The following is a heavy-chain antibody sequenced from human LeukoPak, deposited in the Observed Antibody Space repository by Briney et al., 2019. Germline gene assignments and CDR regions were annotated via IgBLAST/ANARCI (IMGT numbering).Heavy chain of an antibody. D-gene: IGHD4-17*01. CDR3: ARLKDAVTIFDC. CDR1: GFTFTNYW. V-gene: IGHV3-7*01. J-gene: IGHJ5*01. CDR2: IKEDGSDK. Sequence: PGGFLRLSCVASGFTFTNYWMSWVRQAPGKGLEWVASIKEDGSDKRYVDAVKGRFTISRDNTKNSLYVQMSSLRAEDTAVYYCARLKDAVTIFDCWGQGILVTVSS.